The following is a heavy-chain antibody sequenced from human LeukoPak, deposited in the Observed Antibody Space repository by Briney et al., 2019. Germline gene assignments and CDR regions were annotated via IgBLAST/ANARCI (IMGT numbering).Heavy chain of an antibody. CDR3: ATHPSGSYSQAY. CDR2: FDPEDGET. Sequence: ASVKVSCKASGYTFTGYYMHWVRQAPGKGLEWMGGFDPEDGETIYAQKFQGRVTMTEDTSTDTAYMELSSLRSEDTAVYYCATHPSGSYSQAYWGQGTLVTVSS. J-gene: IGHJ4*02. V-gene: IGHV1-24*01. CDR1: GYTFTGYY. D-gene: IGHD1-26*01.